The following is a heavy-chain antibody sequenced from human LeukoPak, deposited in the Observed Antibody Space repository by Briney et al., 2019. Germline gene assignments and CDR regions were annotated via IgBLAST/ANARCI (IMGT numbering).Heavy chain of an antibody. Sequence: ASVKVSCKASGYTFTGYYMHWVRQAPGQGLEWMGWINSKNGDTRSAQQFQGRVTMTRDTSTSTAYMELSRLTSDDTAVYYCARDRYGDGFAHFDYWGQGALVTVSS. CDR1: GYTFTGYY. D-gene: IGHD5-24*01. J-gene: IGHJ4*02. V-gene: IGHV1-2*02. CDR2: INSKNGDT. CDR3: ARDRYGDGFAHFDY.